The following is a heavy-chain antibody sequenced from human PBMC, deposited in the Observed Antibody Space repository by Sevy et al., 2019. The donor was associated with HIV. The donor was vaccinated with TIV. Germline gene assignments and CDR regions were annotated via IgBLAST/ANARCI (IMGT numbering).Heavy chain of an antibody. J-gene: IGHJ6*02. CDR3: TRVEGAADWGMDV. CDR2: IRGKPDGGTT. D-gene: IGHD1-26*01. Sequence: GGSLRLSCTASGFTFGGYTMSWVRQAPGKGLEWVAFIRGKPDGGTTEYAASVKGRFTISRDDSKSIAYLQMNSLNTEDTAVYYCTRVEGAADWGMDVWGQGTTVTVSS. V-gene: IGHV3-49*04. CDR1: GFTFGGYT.